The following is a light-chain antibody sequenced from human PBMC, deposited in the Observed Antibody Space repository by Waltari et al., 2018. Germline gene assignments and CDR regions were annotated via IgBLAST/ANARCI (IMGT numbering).Light chain of an antibody. V-gene: IGKV1-12*01. CDR1: QDIGNW. J-gene: IGKJ4*01. CDR3: QQSNTFPPT. Sequence: DIQMTQSPSSVPASVGDTVTITCRASQDIGNWLAWYQQKPGKAPKSLTYASSSLQSWVPSKFSGSGSGTEFTLTISSLQPDDFATYFCQQSNTFPPTFGGGTKVEI. CDR2: ASS.